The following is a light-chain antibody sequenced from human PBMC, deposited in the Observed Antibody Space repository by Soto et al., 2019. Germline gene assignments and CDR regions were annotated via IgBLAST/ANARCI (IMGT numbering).Light chain of an antibody. CDR3: QQYNSYST. CDR1: QSISSW. J-gene: IGKJ1*01. Sequence: DIQITQSPSTLSAYVGDRVTITCRASQSISSWLAWYQQKPGKAPKLLIYKASSLESGVPSRLSGSGSGTEYTLTISSLQPDYFATYYCQQYNSYSTLGQGTKVEIK. CDR2: KAS. V-gene: IGKV1-5*03.